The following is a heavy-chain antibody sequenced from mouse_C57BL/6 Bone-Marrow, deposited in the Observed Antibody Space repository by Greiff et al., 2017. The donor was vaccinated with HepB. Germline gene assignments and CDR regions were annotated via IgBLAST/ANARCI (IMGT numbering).Heavy chain of an antibody. D-gene: IGHD1-1*01. Sequence: EVQRVESGGGLVQPGGSLKLSCAASGFTFSDYYMYWVRQTPEKRLEWVAYISNGGGSTYYPDTVKGRFTISRDNAKNTLYLQMRRLKSEDTAMYYCARRGDGSSYWYFDVWGTGTTVTVSS. CDR3: ARRGDGSSYWYFDV. CDR2: ISNGGGST. V-gene: IGHV5-12*01. J-gene: IGHJ1*03. CDR1: GFTFSDYY.